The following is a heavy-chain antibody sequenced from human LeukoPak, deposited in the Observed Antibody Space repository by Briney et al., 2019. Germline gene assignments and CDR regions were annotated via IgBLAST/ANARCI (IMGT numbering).Heavy chain of an antibody. CDR1: GFTFSSYE. D-gene: IGHD3-10*01. J-gene: IGHJ6*04. CDR3: ARSYGSGSYGMDV. Sequence: PGGSLRLSCAASGFTFSSYEMNWVRQAPGKGLEWVSYISSSGSTIYYADSVKGRFTISRDNAKNSLCLQMNSLRAEDTAVYYCARSYGSGSYGMDVWGKGTTVTVSS. CDR2: ISSSGSTI. V-gene: IGHV3-48*03.